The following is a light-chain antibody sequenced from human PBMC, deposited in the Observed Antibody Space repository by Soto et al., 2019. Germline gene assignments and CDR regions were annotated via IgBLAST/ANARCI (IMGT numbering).Light chain of an antibody. Sequence: MVMKQSPATLSVSPGERATLSCRASQSVSSNLAWYQQKPGQAPGLLIYGASTRATGIPARFSGSGSGTEFTLTISRLEPEDFAVYYCQHYNNWPPWTFGQGTKVDIK. V-gene: IGKV3-15*01. CDR1: QSVSSN. J-gene: IGKJ1*01. CDR2: GAS. CDR3: QHYNNWPPWT.